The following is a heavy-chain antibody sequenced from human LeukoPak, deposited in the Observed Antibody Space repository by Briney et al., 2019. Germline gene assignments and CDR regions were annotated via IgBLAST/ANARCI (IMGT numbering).Heavy chain of an antibody. D-gene: IGHD6-19*01. CDR1: GASFSGYY. CDR2: INHSGST. J-gene: IGHJ4*02. Sequence: SETLSLTCAVYGASFSGYYWSWIRQPPGKGLEWIGEINHSGSTNYNPSLKSRVTISVDTSKNQFSLKLSSVTAADTAVYYCARGRHSSGWVASNWGQGTLVTVSS. CDR3: ARGRHSSGWVASN. V-gene: IGHV4-34*01.